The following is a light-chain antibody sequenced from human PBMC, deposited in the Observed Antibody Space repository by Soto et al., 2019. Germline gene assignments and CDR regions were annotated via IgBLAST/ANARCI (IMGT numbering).Light chain of an antibody. Sequence: EVVLTNSPGTLSLSLWEIATLSCRASQSVSASYLSWYQQKPGQAPRLLIYAASSRATGIPDRFSGSEYGTDFTLTISGLEPEDSAVYFCQQYGISPALTFGGGTKVDI. CDR3: QQYGISPALT. CDR1: QSVSASY. CDR2: AAS. J-gene: IGKJ4*01. V-gene: IGKV3-20*01.